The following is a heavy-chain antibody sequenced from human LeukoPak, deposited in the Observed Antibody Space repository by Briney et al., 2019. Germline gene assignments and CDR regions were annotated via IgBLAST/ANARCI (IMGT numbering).Heavy chain of an antibody. Sequence: GGSLRLSCAASGFTFSSAWMTWVRQAPGKGLEWVGRSRSKPKSYTTEYAASVKGRFTISRDDSTNSLYLQMNSLKIEDTAIYYCVRVGSVAGSDYLDYWGQGTLVTVSS. D-gene: IGHD6-19*01. CDR1: GFTFSSAW. V-gene: IGHV3-72*01. CDR3: VRVGSVAGSDYLDY. CDR2: SRSKPKSYTT. J-gene: IGHJ4*02.